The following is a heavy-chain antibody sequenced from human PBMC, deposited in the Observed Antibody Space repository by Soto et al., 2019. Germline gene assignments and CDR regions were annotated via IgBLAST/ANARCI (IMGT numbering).Heavy chain of an antibody. CDR1: GFTFSSAW. V-gene: IGHV3-15*07. D-gene: IGHD1-26*01. CDR3: TADYSGGTYPIDY. J-gene: IGHJ4*02. Sequence: EVQLVESGGGLVKPGESLRLSCVVSGFTFSSAWLHWVRQAPGKGLEWVGRIKSKTSGETTDYAAPVKGRFTISRDDSKNKGFPQMNSLKSEDTAVYYCTADYSGGTYPIDYWGQGSLVTVSS. CDR2: IKSKTSGETT.